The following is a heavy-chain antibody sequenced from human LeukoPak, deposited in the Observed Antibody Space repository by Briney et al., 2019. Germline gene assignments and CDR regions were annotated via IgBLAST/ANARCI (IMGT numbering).Heavy chain of an antibody. CDR1: GYTFTSYA. CDR3: ARKGYGDSEYFQH. V-gene: IGHV1-3*01. CDR2: INAGNGNT. D-gene: IGHD4-17*01. J-gene: IGHJ1*01. Sequence: ASVKVSCKASGYTFTSYAMHWVRQAPGQRVEWMGWINAGNGNTKYSQKFQGRVTITRDTATSTAYIELSSLRSEDTAVYYCARKGYGDSEYFQHWGQGTLVTASS.